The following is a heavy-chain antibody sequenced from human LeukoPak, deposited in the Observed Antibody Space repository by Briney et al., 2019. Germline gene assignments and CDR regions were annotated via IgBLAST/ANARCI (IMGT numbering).Heavy chain of an antibody. Sequence: SETLSLTCTVSGGSISSYFWSWIRQPPGKGLEWTAYIHYSENANYNPSLKSRVTISLDTSKNQFSLMLSSVTAADTAVYYCARDRRWELLHAFDIWGQGTMVTVSS. CDR3: ARDRRWELLHAFDI. CDR2: IHYSENA. J-gene: IGHJ3*02. D-gene: IGHD1-26*01. V-gene: IGHV4-59*01. CDR1: GGSISSYF.